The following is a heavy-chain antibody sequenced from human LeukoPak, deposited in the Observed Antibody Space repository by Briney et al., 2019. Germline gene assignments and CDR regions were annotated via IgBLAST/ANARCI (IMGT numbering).Heavy chain of an antibody. D-gene: IGHD6-6*01. CDR1: GFTFSSYG. V-gene: IGHV3-30*18. Sequence: GGSLRLSCAASGFTFSSYGMHWVRQAPGKGLEWVAVISYDGSNKYYADSVKGRFTISRDNSKNTLYLQMNSLRAEDTAVYYCAKTPSPYSSSSRGYFGYWGQGTLVTVSS. J-gene: IGHJ4*02. CDR2: ISYDGSNK. CDR3: AKTPSPYSSSSRGYFGY.